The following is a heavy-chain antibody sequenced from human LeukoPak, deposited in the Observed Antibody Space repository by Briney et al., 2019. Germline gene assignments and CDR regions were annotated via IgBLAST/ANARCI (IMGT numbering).Heavy chain of an antibody. J-gene: IGHJ4*02. CDR2: ISSSGSTI. V-gene: IGHV3-48*03. CDR3: AKLTLRYFDWMTY. Sequence: GGSLRLSCAASGFTFSSYEMNWVRQAPGKGLEWVSYISSSGSTIYYADSVKGRFTISRDNAKNSLYLQMNSLRAEDTAVYYCAKLTLRYFDWMTYWGQGTLVTVSS. CDR1: GFTFSSYE. D-gene: IGHD3-9*01.